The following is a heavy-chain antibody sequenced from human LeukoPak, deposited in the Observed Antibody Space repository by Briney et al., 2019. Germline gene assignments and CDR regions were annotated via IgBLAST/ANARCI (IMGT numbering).Heavy chain of an antibody. D-gene: IGHD4-17*01. V-gene: IGHV3-7*01. CDR2: IKPDGSDK. Sequence: GGSLRLSCAASGFTFSSYWMSWVRQAPGKGLEWVANIKPDGSDKYYVDSVKGRFTISRDNAKNSLYLKMNSLRAEDTAVYYCARDWAVTPRYFDLWGRGTLVTVSS. J-gene: IGHJ2*01. CDR3: ARDWAVTPRYFDL. CDR1: GFTFSSYW.